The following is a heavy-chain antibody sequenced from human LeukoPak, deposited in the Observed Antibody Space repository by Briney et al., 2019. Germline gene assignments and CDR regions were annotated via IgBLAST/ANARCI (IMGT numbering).Heavy chain of an antibody. CDR3: ARETCGGDCYSYAR. D-gene: IGHD2-21*02. V-gene: IGHV4-61*02. CDR2: IYTSGST. Sequence: SETLSLTCTVSGGSISSGSYYWSWIRQPAGKGLEWIGRIYTSGSTNYNPSLKSRVTISVDTSKNQFSLKLSSVTAADTAVYYCARETCGGDCYSYARWGQGTVVTVSS. CDR1: GGSISSGSYY. J-gene: IGHJ4*02.